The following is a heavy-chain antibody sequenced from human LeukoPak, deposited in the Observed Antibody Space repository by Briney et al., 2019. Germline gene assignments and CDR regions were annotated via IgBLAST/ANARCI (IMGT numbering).Heavy chain of an antibody. CDR1: GYTFTSYG. V-gene: IGHV1-18*04. Sequence: ASVKVSCKASGYTFTSYGISWVRQAPGQGLEWMGWISAYNGNTNYAQKLQGRVTMTTDTSTSTAYMELRSLRSDDTAVYYCARDRAVGRYFDWHDAFDIWGQGTMVTVSS. J-gene: IGHJ3*02. D-gene: IGHD3-9*01. CDR2: ISAYNGNT. CDR3: ARDRAVGRYFDWHDAFDI.